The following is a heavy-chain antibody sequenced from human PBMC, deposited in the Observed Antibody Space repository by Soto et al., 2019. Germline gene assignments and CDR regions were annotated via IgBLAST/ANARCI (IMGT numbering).Heavy chain of an antibody. V-gene: IGHV3-33*01. CDR3: ARDIGDQTSRWTDAFDI. Sequence: GGSLRLSCAASGFTFSSYGMHWVRQAPGKGLEWVAVIWYDGTNKYYVDSVKGRFTISKDNSKNTLYLQMNSLRAEDTAIYYCARDIGDQTSRWTDAFDIWGKGTMVTASS. J-gene: IGHJ3*02. CDR1: GFTFSSYG. CDR2: IWYDGTNK. D-gene: IGHD6-13*01.